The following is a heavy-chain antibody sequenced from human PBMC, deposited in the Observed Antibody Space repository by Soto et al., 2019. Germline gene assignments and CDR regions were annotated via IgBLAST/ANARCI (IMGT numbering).Heavy chain of an antibody. V-gene: IGHV3-30-3*01. D-gene: IGHD3-9*01. CDR2: ISVDGSNK. CDR3: ARDLVGVSYYAILTVLDY. J-gene: IGHJ4*02. CDR1: GFTFSNYA. Sequence: QVQLVESGGGVVQPGRSLRLSCAASGFTFSNYAMHWVRQAPGKGLEWVAVISVDGSNKYYADSVKGRFTISRDNSKNTLYLQMNSLRAEDTAVYYCARDLVGVSYYAILTVLDYWGQGTLVTVSS.